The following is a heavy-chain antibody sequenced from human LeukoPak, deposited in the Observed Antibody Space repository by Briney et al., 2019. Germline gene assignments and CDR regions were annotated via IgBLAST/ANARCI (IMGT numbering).Heavy chain of an antibody. J-gene: IGHJ3*02. CDR2: ISAYNGKT. CDR1: GYTFTSYG. D-gene: IGHD3-9*01. CDR3: ARGRDILTGYYPNDAFDI. V-gene: IGHV1-18*01. Sequence: ASVKVSCKASGYTFTSYGISWVRQAPGQGLEWMGWISAYNGKTNYAQKLQGRVTMTTDTSTSTAYMELRSLRSDDTAVYYCARGRDILTGYYPNDAFDIWGQGTMVTVSS.